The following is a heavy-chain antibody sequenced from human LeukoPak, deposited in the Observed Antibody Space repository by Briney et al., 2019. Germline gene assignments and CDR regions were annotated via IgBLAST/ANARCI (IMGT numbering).Heavy chain of an antibody. CDR2: INHSGST. CDR1: GGSFSGYY. V-gene: IGHV4-34*01. D-gene: IGHD3-10*01. CDR3: ARGSRRRFVDP. J-gene: IGHJ5*02. Sequence: SETLSLTCAVYGGSFSGYYWSWIRQPPGKGLEWIGEINHSGSTNYNPSLKSRVTISVDTSKNQFSLKLSSVTAADTAVYYCARGSRRRFVDPWGQGTLVTVSS.